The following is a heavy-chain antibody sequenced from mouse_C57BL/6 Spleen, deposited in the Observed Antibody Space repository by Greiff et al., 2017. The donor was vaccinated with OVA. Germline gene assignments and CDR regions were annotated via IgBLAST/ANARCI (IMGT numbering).Heavy chain of an antibody. CDR1: GYTFTSYW. CDR2: INPSNGGT. Sequence: QVQLQQPGPELVKPGASVKLSCKASGYTFTSYWMNWVKQRPGQGLEWIGHINPSNGGTNYNEKFKSKATLTVAKSSSNAYMQLSSLTSEDSAFYCCARSPRWDGYYDMDYWGQGTTLTVSS. D-gene: IGHD2-3*01. V-gene: IGHV1-53*01. CDR3: ARSPRWDGYYDMDY. J-gene: IGHJ2*01.